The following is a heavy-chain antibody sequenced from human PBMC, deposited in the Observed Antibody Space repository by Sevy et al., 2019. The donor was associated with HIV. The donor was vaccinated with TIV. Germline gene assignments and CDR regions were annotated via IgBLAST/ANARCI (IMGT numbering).Heavy chain of an antibody. CDR3: IRDDTWSIRF. V-gene: IGHV3-15*01. D-gene: IGHD3-3*02. CDR2: IKTKTDGGTT. Sequence: GGSLRLSCVVSGITFSDAWMHWVRQAPGKGLEWVGRIKTKTDGGTTDYAAPVKGRFTISSDDSENTLYLQMSSLKAEDTAVYYCIRDDTWSIRFWGQGALVTVSS. J-gene: IGHJ4*02. CDR1: GITFSDAW.